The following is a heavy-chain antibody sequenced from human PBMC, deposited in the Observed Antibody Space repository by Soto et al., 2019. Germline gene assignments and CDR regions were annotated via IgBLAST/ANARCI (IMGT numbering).Heavy chain of an antibody. V-gene: IGHV3-33*01. J-gene: IGHJ3*02. CDR1: GFTFSSYG. CDR2: IWYDGSNK. Sequence: GGSLRLSCAASGFTFSSYGMYWVRQAPGKGLEWVAVIWYDGSNKYYADSVKGRFTISRDNSKNTLYLQMNSLKTEDTAVYYCTSHLGELSFPRAFDIWGQGTMVTVSS. CDR3: TSHLGELSFPRAFDI. D-gene: IGHD3-16*02.